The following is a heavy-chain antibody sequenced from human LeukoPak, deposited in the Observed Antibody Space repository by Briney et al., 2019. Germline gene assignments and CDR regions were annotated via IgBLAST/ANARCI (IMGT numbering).Heavy chain of an antibody. CDR1: GGSISTDY. Sequence: SETLSLTCTVSGGSISTDYWSWIRHSPGKGLEWIGYIYSSGSTNYNPSLKSRVTMSVDTSKNQFSLKLNSVTAADTAVYYCARPAGSSSSDYWGQGTLVTVAS. D-gene: IGHD6-6*01. J-gene: IGHJ4*02. CDR3: ARPAGSSSSDY. CDR2: IYSSGST. V-gene: IGHV4-4*09.